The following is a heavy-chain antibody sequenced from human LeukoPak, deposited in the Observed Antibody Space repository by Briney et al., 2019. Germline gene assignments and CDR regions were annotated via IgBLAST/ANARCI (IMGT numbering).Heavy chain of an antibody. CDR1: GYTFTSYG. Sequence: GASVKVSCKASGYTFTSYGISWVRQAPGQGLEWMGWISAYNGNTNYAQKLQGRVTMTTGTSTSTAYMELRSLRSDDTAVYYCARVWAFGGVIVMVDCWGQGTLVTVSS. CDR2: ISAYNGNT. CDR3: ARVWAFGGVIVMVDC. V-gene: IGHV1-18*01. J-gene: IGHJ4*02. D-gene: IGHD3-16*02.